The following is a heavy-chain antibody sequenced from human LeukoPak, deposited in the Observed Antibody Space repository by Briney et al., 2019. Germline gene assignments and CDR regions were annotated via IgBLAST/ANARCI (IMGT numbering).Heavy chain of an antibody. Sequence: SVKVSCKASGGTFSSYAISWVRQAPGQGLEWMGRIIPILGIANYAQKFQGRVTITADKSTSTAYMELSSLRSEDTAVYYCARIPNYDILAGYYMSAFDIWGQGTMVTVSS. CDR2: IIPILGIA. J-gene: IGHJ3*02. CDR3: ARIPNYDILAGYYMSAFDI. CDR1: GGTFSSYA. D-gene: IGHD3-9*01. V-gene: IGHV1-69*04.